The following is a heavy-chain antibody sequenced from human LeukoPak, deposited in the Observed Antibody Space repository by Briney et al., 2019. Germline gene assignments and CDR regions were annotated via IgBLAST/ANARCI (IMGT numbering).Heavy chain of an antibody. Sequence: GGSLRLSCAASGFTLNNYWMHWVRQAPGKGLVWVSRIESDGSSTTYADSVKGRFTISRDNAKNTLYLQMNSLRAEDTAVYYCARAAKTGDGYVQVDYWGQGTLVTVS. CDR2: IESDGSST. CDR3: ARAAKTGDGYVQVDY. V-gene: IGHV3-74*01. D-gene: IGHD5-24*01. CDR1: GFTLNNYW. J-gene: IGHJ4*02.